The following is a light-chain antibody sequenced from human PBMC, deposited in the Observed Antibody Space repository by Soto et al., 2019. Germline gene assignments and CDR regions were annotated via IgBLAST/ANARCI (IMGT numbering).Light chain of an antibody. CDR3: SSYTRSSAPYV. J-gene: IGLJ1*01. CDR1: SSDVGAYNY. Sequence: QSALTQPASVSGSPGQSITISCTGTSSDVGAYNYVSWYQQHPGKAPKLMIYAVSNRPSGVSNRFSGSKSGNTASLTISGLQAEDEADYYCSSYTRSSAPYVFGTGTKVT. V-gene: IGLV2-14*01. CDR2: AVS.